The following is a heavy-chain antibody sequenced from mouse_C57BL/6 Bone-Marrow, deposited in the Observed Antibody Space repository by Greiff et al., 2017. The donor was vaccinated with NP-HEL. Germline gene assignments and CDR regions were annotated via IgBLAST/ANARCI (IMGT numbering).Heavy chain of an antibody. CDR3: ARRRGLIYYGIWFAY. CDR2: IYPGSGST. CDR1: GYTFTSYW. J-gene: IGHJ3*01. V-gene: IGHV1-55*01. D-gene: IGHD2-1*01. Sequence: QVQLQQPGAELVKPGASVKMSCKASGYTFTSYWITWVKQRPGQGLEWIGDIYPGSGSTNYNEKFKSKATLTVDTSSSTAYMQLSSLTSEDSAVYYCARRRGLIYYGIWFAYWGQGTLVTVSA.